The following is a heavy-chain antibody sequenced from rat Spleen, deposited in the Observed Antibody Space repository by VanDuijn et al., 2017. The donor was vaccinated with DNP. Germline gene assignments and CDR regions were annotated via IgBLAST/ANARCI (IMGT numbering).Heavy chain of an antibody. CDR3: ARLAVGAMDA. J-gene: IGHJ4*01. CDR1: GFTFSDYY. CDR2: MASGGST. Sequence: VQLVESGGGLVQPGRSLKLSCAASGFTFSDYYMAWVRQAPTKGLEWIAAMASGGSTYYNSALKSRLSISRDTSKSQVFLKMNSLQTEDTAMYFCARLAVGAMDAWGQGTSVTVSS. V-gene: IGHV2S12*01. D-gene: IGHD3-2*01.